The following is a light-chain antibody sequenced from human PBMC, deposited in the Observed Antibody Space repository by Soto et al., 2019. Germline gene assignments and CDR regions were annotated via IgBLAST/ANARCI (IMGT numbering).Light chain of an antibody. CDR3: QQSLNPKT. J-gene: IGKJ1*01. Sequence: EVLMTQSQGTLSVSPGERVTVSCRASQSIGSNLAWYQQKPGQAPRLLIYGASTRVIGVPDRFSGSGSGTDFTLTIDRLEPEDFAVYYCQQSLNPKTFGQGTKVDIK. V-gene: IGKV3-15*01. CDR1: QSIGSN. CDR2: GAS.